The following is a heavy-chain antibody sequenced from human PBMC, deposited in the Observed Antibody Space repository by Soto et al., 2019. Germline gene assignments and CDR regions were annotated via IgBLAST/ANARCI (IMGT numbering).Heavy chain of an antibody. CDR3: ASQDDYGVFHY. J-gene: IGHJ4*02. CDR2: FYHSGST. Sequence: PSETLSLTCAVSGVSISSADYSWSWIRQPPGKGLEWIGYFYHSGSTYDNPSLKSRVTISIDRSKNHFSLNLASVTAADTAVYYCASQDDYGVFHYWGQGALVTVSS. CDR1: GVSISSADYS. V-gene: IGHV4-30-2*01. D-gene: IGHD4-17*01.